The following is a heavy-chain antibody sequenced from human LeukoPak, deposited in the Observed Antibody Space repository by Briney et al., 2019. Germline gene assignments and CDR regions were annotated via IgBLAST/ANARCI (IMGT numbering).Heavy chain of an antibody. J-gene: IGHJ4*02. D-gene: IGHD2/OR15-2a*01. V-gene: IGHV4-59*01. Sequence: SETLSLTCTVSGGSISTSYWNWVRQPPGKGLEWIGYIYYSGSTNYNPSLKSRVTISVDTSKNQFSLKLSSVTAADTAVYYCARASIGYFDYWGQGTLVTVSS. CDR2: IYYSGST. CDR3: ARASIGYFDY. CDR1: GGSISTSY.